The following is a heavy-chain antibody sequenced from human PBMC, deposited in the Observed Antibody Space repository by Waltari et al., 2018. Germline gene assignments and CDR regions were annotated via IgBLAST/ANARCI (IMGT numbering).Heavy chain of an antibody. CDR1: GDTFTSSD. CDR2: MNPNSGNT. V-gene: IGHV1-8*01. CDR3: ARGRRRGQQLEYFQH. D-gene: IGHD6-13*01. Sequence: QVQLVQSGAEVKKPGASVKVSCKASGDTFTSSDIKWVRQAHGQGLEWMGWMNPNSGNTGYAQKFQGRVTMTRNTSISTAYMELSSLRSEDTAVYYCARGRRRGQQLEYFQHWGQGTLVTVSS. J-gene: IGHJ1*01.